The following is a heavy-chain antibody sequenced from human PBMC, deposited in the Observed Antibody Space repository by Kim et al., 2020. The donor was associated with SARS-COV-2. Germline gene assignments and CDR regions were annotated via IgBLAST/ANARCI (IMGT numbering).Heavy chain of an antibody. CDR1: GFTFSSYG. Sequence: GGSLRLSCAASGFTFSSYGMHWVRQAPGKGLEWVAVIWYDGSNKYYADSVKGRFTISRDNSKNTLYLQMNSLRAEDTAVYYCARVNVPAALTYYYYGMDVWGQGTTVTVSS. CDR3: ARVNVPAALTYYYYGMDV. D-gene: IGHD2-2*01. V-gene: IGHV3-33*01. J-gene: IGHJ6*02. CDR2: IWYDGSNK.